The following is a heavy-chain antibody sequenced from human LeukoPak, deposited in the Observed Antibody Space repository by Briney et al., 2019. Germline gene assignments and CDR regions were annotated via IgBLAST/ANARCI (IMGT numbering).Heavy chain of an antibody. Sequence: SETLSLTCAVYGGSFSGYYWSWIRQPPGKGLEWIGEINHSGSTNYNPSLKSRVTISVDTSKNQFSLKLSSVTAADTAVYYCASRLYGSGSPSLDYWGQGTLVTVSS. CDR1: GGSFSGYY. D-gene: IGHD3-10*01. CDR2: INHSGST. J-gene: IGHJ4*02. V-gene: IGHV4-34*01. CDR3: ASRLYGSGSPSLDY.